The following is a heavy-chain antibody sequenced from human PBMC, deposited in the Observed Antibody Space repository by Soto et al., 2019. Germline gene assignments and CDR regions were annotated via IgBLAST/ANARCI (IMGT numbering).Heavy chain of an antibody. Sequence: GASVKVSCKASGYTFTSYGISWVRQAPGQGLEWMGWISAYNGNANYAQKLQGRVTITTDTSTSTAYMELSSLRSDDTAVYYCARDAFRLGELSFPGPYYFDYWGQGTLVTVSS. J-gene: IGHJ4*02. CDR2: ISAYNGNA. CDR3: ARDAFRLGELSFPGPYYFDY. V-gene: IGHV1-18*01. CDR1: GYTFTSYG. D-gene: IGHD3-16*02.